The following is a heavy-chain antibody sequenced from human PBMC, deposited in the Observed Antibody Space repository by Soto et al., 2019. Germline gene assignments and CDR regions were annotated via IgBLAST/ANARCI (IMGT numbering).Heavy chain of an antibody. V-gene: IGHV4-59*08. CDR1: VGSISGSISTYY. CDR2: IYYYSGST. CDR3: ARRYCPSGLCNLDY. Sequence: NPSETLSLTCTVSVGSISGSISTYYWSWIRQPPGKGLEWIGYIYYYSGSTSYNPSLKSRVTISADTSKNQFSLKLSSVTAADTAMYYCARRYCPSGLCNLDYWGQGTLVTVSS. J-gene: IGHJ4*02. D-gene: IGHD2-8*01.